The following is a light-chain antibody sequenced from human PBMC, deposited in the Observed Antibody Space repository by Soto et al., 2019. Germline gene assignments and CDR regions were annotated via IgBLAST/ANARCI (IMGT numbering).Light chain of an antibody. CDR1: QGMSWA. J-gene: IGKJ2*01. CDR3: QQSYSTLYT. Sequence: KLTQTPSTLSASLGGRDTVTCRASQGMSWALAWYQEKTGKASKLLIYGASCLQSGVPSRFSGCGSGTAYTLTMRCLQPEGFATYICQQSYSTLYTFGGGTKVDIK. CDR2: GAS. V-gene: IGKV1-39*01.